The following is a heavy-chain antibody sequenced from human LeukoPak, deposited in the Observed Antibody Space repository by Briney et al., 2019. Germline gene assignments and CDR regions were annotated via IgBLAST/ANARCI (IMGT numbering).Heavy chain of an antibody. CDR3: ARVRYCSSTSCYKAYWYFDL. J-gene: IGHJ2*01. Sequence: SETLSLTCTVSGGSISSGSYYWSWIRQPAGKGLEWIGRMYTSGSTNYNPSLKSRVTISVDTSKNQFSLKLSSVTAADTAVYYCARVRYCSSTSCYKAYWYFDLWGRGTLVTVSS. V-gene: IGHV4-61*02. CDR2: MYTSGST. D-gene: IGHD2-2*02. CDR1: GGSISSGSYY.